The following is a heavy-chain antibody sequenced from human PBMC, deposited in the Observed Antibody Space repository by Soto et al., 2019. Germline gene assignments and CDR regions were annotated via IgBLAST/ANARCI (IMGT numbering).Heavy chain of an antibody. V-gene: IGHV3-23*01. CDR2: ISGSGIST. Sequence: DVQLLESGGGLVQPGGSLRLSCAASGFTFRSYAMSWVRQAPGKGLEWVSGISGSGISTHYADSVKGRFTVSRDNSKNTLDRQMNSLMPQETAVYSWAKAAVGPDWYFEAWGRGTLVTVSP. J-gene: IGHJ2*01. CDR3: AKAAVGPDWYFEA. CDR1: GFTFRSYA.